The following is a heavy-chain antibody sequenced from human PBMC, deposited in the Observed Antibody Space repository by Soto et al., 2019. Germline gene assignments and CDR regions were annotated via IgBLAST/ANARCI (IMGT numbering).Heavy chain of an antibody. J-gene: IGHJ6*02. D-gene: IGHD3-3*01. Sequence: QVQLQESGPGLVKPSQTLSLTCTVSGGSITSGGHYWSWIRQHPGVGLEWIGYIYYSGSTYYNPSLKSRVTISIDTSKNHFSLKVRSVTVADTAVYYYARDQGGITIFGVPYGMDVWGQGTTVTVSS. V-gene: IGHV4-31*03. CDR2: IYYSGST. CDR1: GGSITSGGHY. CDR3: ARDQGGITIFGVPYGMDV.